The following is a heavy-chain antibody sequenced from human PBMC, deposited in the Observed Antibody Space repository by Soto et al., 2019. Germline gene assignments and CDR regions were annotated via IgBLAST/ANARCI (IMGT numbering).Heavy chain of an antibody. D-gene: IGHD3-16*01. J-gene: IGHJ6*02. V-gene: IGHV4-30-2*01. Sequence: LSLTCAVSVGPISSGGYSWSWIRQPPGKGLEWIGYIYHSGSTYYNPSLKSRVTISVDRSKNQFSLKLNSVTAADTAVYFCARVPSPFDFYYAMDVSGQGTTVTVS. CDR2: IYHSGST. CDR1: VGPISSGGYS. CDR3: ARVPSPFDFYYAMDV.